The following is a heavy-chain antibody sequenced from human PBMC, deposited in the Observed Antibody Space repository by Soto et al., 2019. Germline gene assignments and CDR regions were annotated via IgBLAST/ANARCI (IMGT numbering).Heavy chain of an antibody. J-gene: IGHJ4*02. V-gene: IGHV4-30-4*01. D-gene: IGHD5-18*01. CDR2: ISNSGST. CDR3: ATESGSTYGYFDH. Sequence: SETLSLTCTVSGGPVTSDEDYWTWIRQSPGKGLEWIGYISNSGSTGYNPSLKTRLSMSVDRSKNQFTLRLTSVTAADTAVYFCATESGSTYGYFDHWGQGTQVTVSS. CDR1: GGPVTSDEDY.